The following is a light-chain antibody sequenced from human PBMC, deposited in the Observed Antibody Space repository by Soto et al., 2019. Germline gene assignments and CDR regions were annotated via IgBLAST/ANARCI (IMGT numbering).Light chain of an antibody. CDR1: PSVANF. CDR3: QQSYSTPPWT. CDR2: GAF. Sequence: EIVLTQSPATLSLSPGERATLSCRASPSVANFVAWYQQKPGQAPRLLIYGAFNRATGIPARFSGSGSGTDFTLTISSLQPEDFATYYCQQSYSTPPWTFGQGTKVDIK. V-gene: IGKV3-11*01. J-gene: IGKJ1*01.